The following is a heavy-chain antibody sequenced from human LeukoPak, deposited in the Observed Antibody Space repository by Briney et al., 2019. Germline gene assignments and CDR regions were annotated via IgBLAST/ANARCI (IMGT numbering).Heavy chain of an antibody. D-gene: IGHD3-9*01. V-gene: IGHV4-59*12. CDR1: GGSISSYY. Sequence: SETLSLTCTVSGGSISSYYWSWIRQPPGKGLEWIGYIYYSGSTNYNPSLKSRVTISVDTSKNQFSLKLSSVTAADTAVYYCARGPIYDILTGYISFDAFDIWGQGTMVTVSS. CDR2: IYYSGST. CDR3: ARGPIYDILTGYISFDAFDI. J-gene: IGHJ3*02.